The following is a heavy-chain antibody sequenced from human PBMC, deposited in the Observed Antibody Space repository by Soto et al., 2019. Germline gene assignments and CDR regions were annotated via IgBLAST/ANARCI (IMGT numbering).Heavy chain of an antibody. CDR2: ISAAGDP. Sequence: EVQLVESGGGLVQPGGSLRLSCEASGFTFRNYDMHWVRQGTGKGLEWVSGISAAGDPDYADSVEGRFTISRENAQNSFFLQMTILRVGETAVYYCARTDRDFYGVDVWGEGTTVIVSS. CDR3: ARTDRDFYGVDV. CDR1: GFTFRNYD. J-gene: IGHJ6*04. V-gene: IGHV3-13*05.